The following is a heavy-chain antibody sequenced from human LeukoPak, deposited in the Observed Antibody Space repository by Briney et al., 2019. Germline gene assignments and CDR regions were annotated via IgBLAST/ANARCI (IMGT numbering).Heavy chain of an antibody. Sequence: SGTLSLTCTVSGGSISSGIYYWSWIRHHPEKGLEWIGYIYHTGSPYQNPSLKSRATLSVDTSQNQFSLRLNSVTAADTAVYYCARGGHFDLLEYAFDIWGQGTMVTVSS. CDR3: ARGGHFDLLEYAFDI. V-gene: IGHV4-31*03. J-gene: IGHJ3*02. CDR2: IYHTGSP. D-gene: IGHD3-9*01. CDR1: GGSISSGIYY.